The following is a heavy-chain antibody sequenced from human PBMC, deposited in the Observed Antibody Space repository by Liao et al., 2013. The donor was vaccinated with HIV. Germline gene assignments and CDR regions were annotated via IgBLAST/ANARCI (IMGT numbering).Heavy chain of an antibody. CDR3: ARWTRGYYYYMDV. D-gene: IGHD3-10*01. V-gene: IGHV4-61*01. Sequence: QLQLQESGPGLVKPSETLSLTCTVSGGSISSSSYYWSWIRQPPGKGLEWIGYIYYSGSTNYNPSLKSRVTISVDTSKNQFSLKLSSVTAADTAVYYCARWTRGYYYYMDVWGKGTTVTVSS. J-gene: IGHJ6*03. CDR2: IYYSGST. CDR1: GGSISSSSYY.